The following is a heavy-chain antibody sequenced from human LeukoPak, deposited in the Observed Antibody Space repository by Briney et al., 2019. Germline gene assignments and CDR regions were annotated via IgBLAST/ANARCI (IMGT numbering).Heavy chain of an antibody. V-gene: IGHV4-31*03. CDR2: IYYSGST. J-gene: IGHJ6*02. CDR3: ARNPGGGYDFWSGSITYYYGMDV. D-gene: IGHD3-3*01. CDR1: GGSISSGGYY. Sequence: PSETLSLTCTVSGGSISSGGYYWSWIRQHPGKGLEWIGYIYYSGSTYYNPSLKSRVTISVDTSKNQFSLKLSSVTAADTAVYYCARNPGGGYDFWSGSITYYYGMDVWGQGTTVTVSS.